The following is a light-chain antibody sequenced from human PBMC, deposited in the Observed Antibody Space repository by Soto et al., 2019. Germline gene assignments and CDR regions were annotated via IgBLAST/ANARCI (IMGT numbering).Light chain of an antibody. Sequence: EIVLTQSPGTLSLSPGERATLSCRASQSITSSFLAWYQQKPGQAPRLLMFGASGRASGIPDRFSVSGSGTDFTLTITRLEPEDFAVDYCQQYGSSSYTFGQGTKLEIK. V-gene: IGKV3-20*01. CDR2: GAS. CDR3: QQYGSSSYT. J-gene: IGKJ2*01. CDR1: QSITSSF.